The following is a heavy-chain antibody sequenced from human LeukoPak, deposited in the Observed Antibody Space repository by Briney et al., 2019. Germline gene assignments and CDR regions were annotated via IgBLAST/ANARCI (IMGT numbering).Heavy chain of an antibody. Sequence: GGSLRLSCAASGFTFSSYAMSWVRQAPGKGLEWVSAISGSGGSTYYADSVKGWFTISRDNSKNTLYLQMNSLRAEDTAVYYCAKDGVRDSSGWYIDYWGQGTLVTVSS. D-gene: IGHD6-19*01. J-gene: IGHJ4*02. V-gene: IGHV3-23*01. CDR1: GFTFSSYA. CDR2: ISGSGGST. CDR3: AKDGVRDSSGWYIDY.